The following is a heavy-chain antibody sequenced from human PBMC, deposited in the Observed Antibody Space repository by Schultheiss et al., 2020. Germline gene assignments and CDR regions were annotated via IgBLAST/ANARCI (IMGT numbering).Heavy chain of an antibody. CDR2: ISVYNGNT. V-gene: IGHV1-18*04. D-gene: IGHD3-3*01. CDR3: ARHYDFWSGYYYYMDV. CDR1: GYTFTSYG. J-gene: IGHJ6*03. Sequence: ASVKVSCKASGYTFTSYGISWVRQAPGQGLEWMGWISVYNGNTNYAQKLQGRVTITRDTSASTAYMELSSLRSEDTAVYYCARHYDFWSGYYYYMDVWGKGTTVTVSS.